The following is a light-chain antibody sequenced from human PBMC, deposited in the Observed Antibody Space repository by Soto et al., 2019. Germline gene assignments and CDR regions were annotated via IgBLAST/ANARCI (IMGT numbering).Light chain of an antibody. J-gene: IGLJ2*01. CDR3: QSYDSSLSGSVV. Sequence: QSVRTQPPSVSGAPGQRVTISCTGSSSNIGAGYDVHWYQQLPGTAPKLLIYGNNNRPSGVPDRFSGSKSGTSASLAITGLQAEDEADYYCQSYDSSLSGSVVFGGGTKVTVL. CDR2: GNN. CDR1: SSNIGAGYD. V-gene: IGLV1-40*01.